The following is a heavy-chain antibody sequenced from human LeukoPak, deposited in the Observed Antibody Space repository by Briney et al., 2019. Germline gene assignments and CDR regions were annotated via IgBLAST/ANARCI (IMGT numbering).Heavy chain of an antibody. V-gene: IGHV1-2*02. J-gene: IGHJ6*03. CDR3: ARDPGNYKDV. Sequence: ASVKVSCKVSGYTLTELSMHWVRQAPGQGLEWMGWINPNSGGTNYAQKFQGRVTMTRDTSISTAYMELSRLRSDDTAVYYCARDPGNYKDVWGKGTTVTISS. D-gene: IGHD1-26*01. CDR1: GYTLTELS. CDR2: INPNSGGT.